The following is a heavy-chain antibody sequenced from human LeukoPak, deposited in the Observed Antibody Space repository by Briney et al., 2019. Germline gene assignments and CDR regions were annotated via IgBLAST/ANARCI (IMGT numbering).Heavy chain of an antibody. J-gene: IGHJ4*02. V-gene: IGHV4-39*01. CDR1: GGSISSSSYY. D-gene: IGHD3-22*01. CDR2: IYYSGST. Sequence: PSETLSLTCTVSGGSISSSSYYWGWIRQPPGKGLEWIGSIYYSGSTYYNPSLKSRVTISVDTSKNQFSLKLSSVTAADTAVYYCAREKYYYDSGGYQPFDYWGQGTLVTVSS. CDR3: AREKYYYDSGGYQPFDY.